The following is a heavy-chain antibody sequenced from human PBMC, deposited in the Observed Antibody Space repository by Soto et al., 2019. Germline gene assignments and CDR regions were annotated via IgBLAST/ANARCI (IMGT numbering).Heavy chain of an antibody. V-gene: IGHV3-23*01. CDR1: GFTFSIYA. Sequence: GGSLRLSCAASGFTFSIYAMTWVRQSPGKGLEWVSSMCRTGDNTYYADSVEGRFTISRDNSKNTLYLQMNSLRAEDTAIYYCAKDQSNSNPLYYFDFWGPGTLVTVSS. CDR2: MCRTGDNT. J-gene: IGHJ4*02. CDR3: AKDQSNSNPLYYFDF. D-gene: IGHD3-22*01.